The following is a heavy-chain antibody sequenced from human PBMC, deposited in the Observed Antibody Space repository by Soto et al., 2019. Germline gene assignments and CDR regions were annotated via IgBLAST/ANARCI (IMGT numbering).Heavy chain of an antibody. CDR1: GYTFTGYY. J-gene: IGHJ4*02. D-gene: IGHD2-8*01. CDR2: INPNSGGT. Sequence: GASVKVSCKASGYTFTGYYMHWVRQAPGQGLEWMGWINPNSGGTNYAQKFQGWVTMTRDTSISTAYMELSRLRGDDTAVYYCARVPTGKYGVWNYWGQGTLVTVSS. CDR3: ARVPTGKYGVWNY. V-gene: IGHV1-2*04.